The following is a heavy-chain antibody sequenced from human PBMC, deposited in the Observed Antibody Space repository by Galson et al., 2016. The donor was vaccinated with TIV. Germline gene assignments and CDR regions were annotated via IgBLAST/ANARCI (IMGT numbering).Heavy chain of an antibody. CDR3: ARGGSSGSAWFDP. D-gene: IGHD3-10*01. CDR1: GYRFTSYW. J-gene: IGHJ5*02. Sequence: QSGAEVKKPGESLRISCKGSGYRFTSYWINWVRQMPGKGLEWMGRIDPTDSYTNSTPSFQGQVTISASKASTTAYLQWSRLKASDPAMCYCARGGSSGSAWFDPWGPGTPVTVSS. V-gene: IGHV5-10-1*04. CDR2: IDPTDSYT.